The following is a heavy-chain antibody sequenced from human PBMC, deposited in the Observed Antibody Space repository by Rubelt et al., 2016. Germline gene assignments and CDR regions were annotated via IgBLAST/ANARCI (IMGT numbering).Heavy chain of an antibody. CDR3: ARHEQQLAAFDI. CDR2: VHYTGST. J-gene: IGHJ3*02. D-gene: IGHD6-13*01. V-gene: IGHV4-59*08. CDR1: GGSISDYH. Sequence: QVKLQESGPGLVKPSETLSLTCTVSGGSISDYHWSWIRQPPGKGLEWIGYVHYTGSTNYNPSLESRVVISVDTSKDQLSLKLSTVTAADTAVYYCARHEQQLAAFDIWGPGTMVTVSS.